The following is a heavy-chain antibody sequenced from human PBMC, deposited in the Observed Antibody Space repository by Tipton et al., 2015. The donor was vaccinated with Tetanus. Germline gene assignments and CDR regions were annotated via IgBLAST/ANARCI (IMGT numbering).Heavy chain of an antibody. CDR3: ASRRQGHYYGMDV. Sequence: LRLSCTVSGGSVSSGSYYWSWIRQPPGKGLEWIGEINHSGSTNYNPSLKSRVTISVDTSKNQFSLKLSSVTAADTAVYYCASRRQGHYYGMDVWGQGTTVTVSS. CDR1: GGSVSSGSYY. V-gene: IGHV4-39*07. J-gene: IGHJ6*02. CDR2: INHSGST.